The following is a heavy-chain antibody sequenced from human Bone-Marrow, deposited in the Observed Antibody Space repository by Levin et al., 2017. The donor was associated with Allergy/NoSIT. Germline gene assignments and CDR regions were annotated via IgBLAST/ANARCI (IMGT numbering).Heavy chain of an antibody. CDR3: ARVRHFDSSVFDS. CDR2: ITYDGRNQ. V-gene: IGHV3-30*04. D-gene: IGHD3-22*01. CDR1: GFTFSSYS. J-gene: IGHJ4*02. Sequence: GGSLRLSCAASGFTFSSYSMHWVRQAPGKGLEWVAMITYDGRNQYYTDSVKGRFTISRDDSTKTLYLQMNSLRPEDTAVYYCARVRHFDSSVFDSWGQGTLITVSS.